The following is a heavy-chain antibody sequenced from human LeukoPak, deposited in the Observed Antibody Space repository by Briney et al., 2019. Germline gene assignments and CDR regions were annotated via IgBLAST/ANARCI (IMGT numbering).Heavy chain of an antibody. V-gene: IGHV4-31*03. Sequence: NTSETLSLTCTVSGGSISSDGYYWSWIRQHPGKGLEWIAYIHYSGSTYYNPSLNSRVTISVDTSNNQFSLKLSSVTAADTAVYYCARLVWLSTILYFDYWGQGTLVTVSS. J-gene: IGHJ4*02. CDR2: IHYSGST. CDR1: GGSISSDGYY. D-gene: IGHD3-3*01. CDR3: ARLVWLSTILYFDY.